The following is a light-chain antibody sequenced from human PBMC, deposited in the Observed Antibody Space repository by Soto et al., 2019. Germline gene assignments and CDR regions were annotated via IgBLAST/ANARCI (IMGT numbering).Light chain of an antibody. CDR3: QQHHSYPLT. CDR1: QSLSVW. V-gene: IGKV1-5*03. Sequence: DIEMTQAPATLSASRGDIVTITCRASQSLSVWLTWYQQKPGKAPKLLIYQASSLTSAVPSRFSGSGSGTDFTLTISSLQADDFASYYCQQHHSYPLTFGGGKKVE. J-gene: IGKJ4*01. CDR2: QAS.